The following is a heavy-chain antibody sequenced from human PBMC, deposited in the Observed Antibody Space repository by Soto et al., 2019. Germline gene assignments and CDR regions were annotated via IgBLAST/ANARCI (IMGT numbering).Heavy chain of an antibody. J-gene: IGHJ6*02. D-gene: IGHD4-17*01. CDR2: ISTSSRTR. CDR1: GFTFSSYS. Sequence: GGSLRLSCAASGFTFSSYSMNWVRQAPGKGLEWVSYISTSSRTRYYADSVKGLFTVSRDNAKNSLYLQMNSLRDEDTAVYFCARDYGDYAAETYYYYAMDVWGQGTTVTVSS. CDR3: ARDYGDYAAETYYYYAMDV. V-gene: IGHV3-48*02.